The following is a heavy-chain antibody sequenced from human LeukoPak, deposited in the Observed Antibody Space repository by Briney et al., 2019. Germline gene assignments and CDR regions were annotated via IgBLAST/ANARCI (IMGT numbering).Heavy chain of an antibody. CDR2: IQNSVTN. J-gene: IGHJ5*02. V-gene: IGHV4-39*01. Sequence: SETLSLTYSVSGGSITTTGYYWGWIRQSPGKGLEWIGNIQNSVTNFYNPSLRSRVTMYVDTSKNEVSLNLYSVTAADTAVYYCARLIAYCSVYSCPGWGSWGQGTLVTVSS. CDR1: GGSITTTGYY. D-gene: IGHD2-15*01. CDR3: ARLIAYCSVYSCPGWGS.